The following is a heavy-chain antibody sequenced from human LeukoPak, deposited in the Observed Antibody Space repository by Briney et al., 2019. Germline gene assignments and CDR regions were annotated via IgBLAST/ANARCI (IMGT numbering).Heavy chain of an antibody. CDR3: ARGAKWAYYFDY. D-gene: IGHD1-26*01. J-gene: IGHJ4*02. Sequence: GSLRLSCAASAFTFNTYWMHWVRQVPGRGLEWVSRINGDESSTNYADSVKGRFTISRDDAKDTLYLHMNSLTAEDTAVYYCARGAKWAYYFDYWGQGTLVIVSS. V-gene: IGHV3-74*01. CDR1: AFTFNTYW. CDR2: INGDESST.